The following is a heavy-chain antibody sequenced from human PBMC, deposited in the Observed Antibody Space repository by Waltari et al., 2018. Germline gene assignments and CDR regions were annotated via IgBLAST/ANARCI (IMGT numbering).Heavy chain of an antibody. CDR1: GFTFSSYA. D-gene: IGHD1-26*01. CDR2: ISGSGGST. CDR3: AKDMEGVLGATSYYYYMDV. V-gene: IGHV3-23*04. J-gene: IGHJ6*03. Sequence: EVQLVESGGGLVQPGGSLRLSCAASGFTFSSYAMSWVRQAPGKGLEWVSAISGSGGSTYYADSVKGRFTISRDNSKNTLYLQMNSLRAEDTAVYYCAKDMEGVLGATSYYYYMDVWGKGTTVTVSS.